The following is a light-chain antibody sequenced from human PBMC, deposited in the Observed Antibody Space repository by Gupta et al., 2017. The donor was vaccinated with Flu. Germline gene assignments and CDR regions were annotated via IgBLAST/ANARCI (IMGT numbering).Light chain of an antibody. J-gene: IGKJ5*01. CDR1: QSISN. CDR2: GAS. V-gene: IGKV3-15*01. CDR3: QQYEKWPVT. Sequence: ELLMTHSPATLSVSPGERATLSCRASQSISNLAWYQQRPGQAPRLFIYGASTRATGIPARFRASGSGTEFTLTIDSLQSEDFAVYYCQQYEKWPVTFGQGTRLEIK.